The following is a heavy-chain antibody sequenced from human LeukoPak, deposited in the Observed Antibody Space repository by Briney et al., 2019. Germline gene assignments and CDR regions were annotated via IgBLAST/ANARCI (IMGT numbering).Heavy chain of an antibody. CDR2: IYQSGST. CDR3: ARCRIAAAGSPGCYFDY. V-gene: IGHV4-39*07. CDR1: GGSISTSDYY. Sequence: SETLSLTCTVSGGSISTSDYYWGWIRQPPGKGLEWIGIIYQSGSTYYNSSLKSRATISVDTSKKKVSLKLSSVTAADTAVYYCARCRIAAAGSPGCYFDYWGQGTLVTVSS. D-gene: IGHD6-13*01. J-gene: IGHJ4*02.